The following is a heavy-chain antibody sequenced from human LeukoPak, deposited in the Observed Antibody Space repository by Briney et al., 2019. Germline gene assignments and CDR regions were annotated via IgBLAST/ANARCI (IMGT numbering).Heavy chain of an antibody. Sequence: PGRSLRLSCAASGFTFSSYGMHWVRQAPGKGLEWVAVISYDGSNKYYADSVKGRFTISRDNSKNTLYLQMNSLRAEDTAVYYCAKGHMVRGYYYGMDVWGQGTTVTVSS. CDR3: AKGHMVRGYYYGMDV. CDR2: ISYDGSNK. V-gene: IGHV3-30*18. CDR1: GFTFSSYG. D-gene: IGHD3-10*01. J-gene: IGHJ6*02.